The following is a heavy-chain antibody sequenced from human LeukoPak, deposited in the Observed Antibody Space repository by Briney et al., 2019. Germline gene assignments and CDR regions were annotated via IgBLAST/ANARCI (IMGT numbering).Heavy chain of an antibody. Sequence: GGSLRLSCAASGFTFSSYAMHWVRQAPGKGLEWVAVISYDGSNKYYADSVKGRFTISRDNSKNTLYLQMNSLRAEDTAVYYCARASFPYSGSYLIDYWGQGTLVTVSS. CDR1: GFTFSSYA. V-gene: IGHV3-30*04. CDR3: ARASFPYSGSYLIDY. J-gene: IGHJ4*02. CDR2: ISYDGSNK. D-gene: IGHD1-26*01.